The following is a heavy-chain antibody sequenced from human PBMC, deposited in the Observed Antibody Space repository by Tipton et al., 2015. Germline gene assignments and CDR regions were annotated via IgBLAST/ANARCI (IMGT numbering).Heavy chain of an antibody. D-gene: IGHD4-23*01. Sequence: TLSLTCAVYSGSFSGYYWTWFRQSPGKGLEWIGSVHYSGSTYYNPSLKSRVTISVDTSKTQFSLKMSSVTASDTAVYYCARARGRHGGLFDSWGQGILVTVSS. V-gene: IGHV4-34*01. J-gene: IGHJ4*02. CDR1: SGSFSGYY. CDR2: VHYSGST. CDR3: ARARGRHGGLFDS.